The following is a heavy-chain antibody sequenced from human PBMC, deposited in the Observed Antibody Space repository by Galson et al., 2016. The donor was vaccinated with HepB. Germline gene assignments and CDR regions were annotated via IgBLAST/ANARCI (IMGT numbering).Heavy chain of an antibody. CDR2: VSHYGFT. CDR3: ARDASRDRAYDL. V-gene: IGHV4-61*08. J-gene: IGHJ3*01. CDR1: GGSIRSGGYS. Sequence: SETLSLTCIVSGGSIRSGGYSWSWIRRPPGKGLEWIGYVSHYGFTNYNAALKGRVIISLDTAKKQFSLKVKSVTVADSAIYYCARDASRDRAYDLWGRGTMVTV.